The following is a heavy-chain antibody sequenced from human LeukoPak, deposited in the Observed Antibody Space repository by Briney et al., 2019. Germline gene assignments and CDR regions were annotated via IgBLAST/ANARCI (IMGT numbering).Heavy chain of an antibody. Sequence: GGSLRLTCAASGFTFRTFSMNWVRQAPGKGLEWLSYISSGSTPIYYSDSVRGRFTISRDDAQNLLYLQMNSLRAEDTAGYYCTLLRTPYYQEKWPGPWGQGALVTVSS. D-gene: IGHD3/OR15-3a*01. CDR3: TLLRTPYYQEKWPGP. CDR1: GFTFRTFS. J-gene: IGHJ5*02. V-gene: IGHV3-48*04. CDR2: ISSGSTPI.